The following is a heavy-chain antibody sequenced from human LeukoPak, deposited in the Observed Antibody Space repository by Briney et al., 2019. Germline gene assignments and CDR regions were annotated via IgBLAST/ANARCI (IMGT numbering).Heavy chain of an antibody. D-gene: IGHD3-3*01. CDR2: INHSGST. CDR3: ARGFWSGYSVVSYYYGMDV. Sequence: PSETLSLTCTVSGGSISGSTFYWGWIRQPPGKGLGWIGEINHSGSTNYNPSLKSRVTISVDTSKNQFSLKLSSVTAADTAVYYCARGFWSGYSVVSYYYGMDVWGQGTTVTVSS. J-gene: IGHJ6*02. CDR1: GGSISGSTFY. V-gene: IGHV4-39*07.